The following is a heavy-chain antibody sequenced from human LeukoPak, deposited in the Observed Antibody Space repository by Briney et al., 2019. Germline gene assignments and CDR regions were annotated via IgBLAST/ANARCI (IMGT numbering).Heavy chain of an antibody. Sequence: PSETLSLTCTVSGDSISSYYWSWIRQPPGKGLEWIGYIYTSGSTNYNPSLKSRVTISVDTSKNQFSLRLSSVTAADTAVYYCARTNYSNYYYYYYMDVWGKGTTVTVSS. V-gene: IGHV4-4*09. CDR3: ARTNYSNYYYYYYMDV. CDR1: GDSISSYY. D-gene: IGHD4-11*01. CDR2: IYTSGST. J-gene: IGHJ6*03.